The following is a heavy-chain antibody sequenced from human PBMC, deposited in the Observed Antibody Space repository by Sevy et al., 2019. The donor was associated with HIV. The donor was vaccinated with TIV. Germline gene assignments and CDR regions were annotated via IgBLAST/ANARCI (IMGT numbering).Heavy chain of an antibody. CDR3: ARLRWDVVDAPGATPGCYFDS. D-gene: IGHD2-2*02. CDR2: TSYSGTT. CDR1: GDSINNYY. V-gene: IGHV4-59*12. Sequence: SETLSLTCSVSGDSINNYYWSWIRQPPGKGLEWIGYTSYSGTTNYSPWLKRRVDISVDTSIHQFSLKINSVTAADTAVYYCARLRWDVVDAPGATPGCYFDSWGQGILVTVSS. J-gene: IGHJ4*02.